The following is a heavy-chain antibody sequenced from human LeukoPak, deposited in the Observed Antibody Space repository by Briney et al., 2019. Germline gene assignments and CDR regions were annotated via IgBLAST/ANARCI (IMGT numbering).Heavy chain of an antibody. D-gene: IGHD2-2*01. J-gene: IGHJ6*02. Sequence: GGSLRLSCVASGFTFRNYGMHWIRQAPGKGLEWVSVIFYDGSKKYYADFVKGRFTISRDNSKNVVYLQMDSLRAEDTAFYYCAKAVVPAAIPLYYYYGMDVWGQGTTVTVSS. CDR2: IFYDGSKK. V-gene: IGHV3-33*06. CDR1: GFTFRNYG. CDR3: AKAVVPAAIPLYYYYGMDV.